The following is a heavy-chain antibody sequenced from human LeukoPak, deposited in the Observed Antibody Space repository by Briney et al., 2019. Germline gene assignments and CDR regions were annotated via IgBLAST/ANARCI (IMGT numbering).Heavy chain of an antibody. CDR2: ISGTTGNT. J-gene: IGHJ4*02. CDR3: AKVFRSGGSCYPD. CDR1: GFTFSNYA. V-gene: IGHV3-23*01. D-gene: IGHD2-15*01. Sequence: GGSLRLSCAASGFTFSNYAMSWVRQAPGKGLEWVSTISGTTGNTYYADSVKGRFTISRDNSKSTMYLQTNSLRAEDTAVYYCAKVFRSGGSCYPDWGQGTLVTVSS.